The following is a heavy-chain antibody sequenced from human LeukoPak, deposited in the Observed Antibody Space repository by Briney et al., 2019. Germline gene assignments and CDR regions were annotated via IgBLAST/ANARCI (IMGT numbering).Heavy chain of an antibody. CDR2: IYSSGST. V-gene: IGHV4-4*07. Sequence: SETLSLTCTVSGGSISDYYWTWVRLPAGKGLEWLGRIYSSGSTNYMPSLKSRVTMSVDTSKTQFSLMVRSVTAADTAVYYCARDAGGYGMDVWGQGTTVTVSS. CDR1: GGSISDYY. CDR3: ARDAGGYGMDV. J-gene: IGHJ6*02.